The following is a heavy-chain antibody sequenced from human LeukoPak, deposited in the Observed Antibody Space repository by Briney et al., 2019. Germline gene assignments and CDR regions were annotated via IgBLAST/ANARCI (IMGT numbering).Heavy chain of an antibody. CDR3: AKDNYYDNSAYPDY. Sequence: GRSLRLSCAASGFTFSSYAMHWVRQAPGKGLEWVAVISYDGSNKYYADSVKGRFTISRDNSKNTLYLQMNSLRAEDTAVYYCAKDNYYDNSAYPDYWGQGTLVTVSS. V-gene: IGHV3-30*04. J-gene: IGHJ4*02. CDR2: ISYDGSNK. CDR1: GFTFSSYA. D-gene: IGHD3-22*01.